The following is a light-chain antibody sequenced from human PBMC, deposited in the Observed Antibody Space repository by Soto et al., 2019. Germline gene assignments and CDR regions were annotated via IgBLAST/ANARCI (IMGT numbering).Light chain of an antibody. Sequence: QSVLAQPPSASVSPGQSVTISCTGGSSDIGSYNYVSWYQQRPGKVPRLIIYEVTKRPSGVPDRFSGSKSGNTASLTVSGLQAEDEADYYCSSYAGSSNVFGTGTKVTVL. J-gene: IGLJ1*01. V-gene: IGLV2-8*01. CDR3: SSYAGSSNV. CDR1: SSDIGSYNY. CDR2: EVT.